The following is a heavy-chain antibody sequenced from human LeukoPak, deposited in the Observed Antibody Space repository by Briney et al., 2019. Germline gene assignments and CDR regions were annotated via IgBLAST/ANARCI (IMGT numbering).Heavy chain of an antibody. V-gene: IGHV4-34*01. Sequence: SETLSLTCAVYVGSFSGYYWSWIRQPPGKGREGIGEINHSGSTNYNPSLKSRVTISVDTSKNQFSLKLSSVTAADTAVYYCARVVVVVAATHIDYWGQGTLVTVSS. D-gene: IGHD2-15*01. CDR3: ARVVVVVAATHIDY. CDR1: VGSFSGYY. J-gene: IGHJ4*02. CDR2: INHSGST.